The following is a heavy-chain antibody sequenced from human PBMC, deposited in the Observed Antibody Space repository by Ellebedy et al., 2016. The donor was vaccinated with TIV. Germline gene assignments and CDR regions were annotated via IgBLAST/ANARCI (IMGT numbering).Heavy chain of an antibody. V-gene: IGHV1-2*02. CDR2: INPNSGGT. CDR1: GGTFSSYA. Sequence: ASVKVSCKASGGTFSSYAISWVRQAPGQGLEWMGWINPNSGGTNYAQKFQGRVTMTRDTSISTAYMELSRLRSDDTAVYYCARGGYGDYAPGPFDYWGQGTLVTVSS. J-gene: IGHJ4*02. CDR3: ARGGYGDYAPGPFDY. D-gene: IGHD4-17*01.